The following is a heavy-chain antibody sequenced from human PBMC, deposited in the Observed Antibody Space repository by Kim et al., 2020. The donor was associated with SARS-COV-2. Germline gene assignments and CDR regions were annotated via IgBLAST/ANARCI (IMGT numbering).Heavy chain of an antibody. V-gene: IGHV7-4-1*02. Sequence: ASVKVSCKASGYTFTSYAMNWVRQAPGQGLEWMGWINTNTGNPTYAQGFTGRFVFSLDTSVSTAYLQISSLKAEDTAVYYCARDRDYYGSGAGDYYYGMDVWGQGITVTVSS. CDR2: INTNTGNP. CDR1: GYTFTSYA. CDR3: ARDRDYYGSGAGDYYYGMDV. D-gene: IGHD3-10*01. J-gene: IGHJ6*02.